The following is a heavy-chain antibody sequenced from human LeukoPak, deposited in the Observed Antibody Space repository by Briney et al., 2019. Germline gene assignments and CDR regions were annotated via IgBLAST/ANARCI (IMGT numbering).Heavy chain of an antibody. D-gene: IGHD6-13*01. CDR3: AESSSSLEGGAFDI. Sequence: GGSLRLSCAASGFTFDDYAMHWARQAPGKGLEWVSGISWSSGSIGYADSVKGRFTIPRDNAKNSLYLQMNSLRAEDTALYYCAESSSSLEGGAFDIWGQGTMVTVSS. V-gene: IGHV3-9*01. J-gene: IGHJ3*02. CDR2: ISWSSGSI. CDR1: GFTFDDYA.